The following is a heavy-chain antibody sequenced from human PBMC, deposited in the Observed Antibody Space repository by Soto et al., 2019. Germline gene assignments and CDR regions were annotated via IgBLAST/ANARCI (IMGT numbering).Heavy chain of an antibody. CDR2: IIPIFGTA. CDR1: GGTFSSYA. CDR3: ARDPDGPNLNWYFDL. Sequence: SVKLYCKASGGTFSSYAISWVRQAPGQGLEWMGGIIPIFGTANYAQKFQGRVTITADESTSTAYMELSSLRSEDTAVYYCARDPDGPNLNWYFDLWGRGTLVTVSS. V-gene: IGHV1-69*13. J-gene: IGHJ2*01.